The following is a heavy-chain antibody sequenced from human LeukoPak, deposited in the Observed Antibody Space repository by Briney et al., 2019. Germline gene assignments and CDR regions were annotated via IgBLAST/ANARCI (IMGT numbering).Heavy chain of an antibody. CDR3: ARDGSSGSYV. D-gene: IGHD1-26*01. V-gene: IGHV4-61*01. Sequence: SETLSLTCTVSGGSVSGGSYYWSWIRQPPGKGLEWIGYIYYSGSTNYNPSLKSRVTISVDTSKNQFSLKLSSVTAADTAVYYCARDGSSGSYVWGQGTLVTVSS. CDR1: GGSVSGGSYY. J-gene: IGHJ4*02. CDR2: IYYSGST.